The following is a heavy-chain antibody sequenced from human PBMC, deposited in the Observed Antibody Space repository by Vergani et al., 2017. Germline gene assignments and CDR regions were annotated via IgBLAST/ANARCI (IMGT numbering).Heavy chain of an antibody. CDR3: ARGRSVLRYFDWSSRYYYMDV. J-gene: IGHJ6*03. CDR2: INHSGST. D-gene: IGHD3-9*01. CDR1: GFTVSSNY. V-gene: IGHV4-34*01. Sequence: VQLVESGGGLIQPRGSLRLSCAASGFTVSSNYMSWVRQAPGKGLEWIGEINHSGSTNYNPSLKSRVTISVDTSKNQFSLKLSSVTAADTAVYYCARGRSVLRYFDWSSRYYYMDVWGKGTTVTVSS.